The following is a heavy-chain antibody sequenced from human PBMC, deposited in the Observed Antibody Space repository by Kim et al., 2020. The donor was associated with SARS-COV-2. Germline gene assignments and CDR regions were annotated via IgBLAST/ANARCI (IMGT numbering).Heavy chain of an antibody. CDR1: GFTFSSYA. CDR2: ISSNGGST. V-gene: IGHV3-64*01. D-gene: IGHD3-22*01. Sequence: GGSLRLSCAASGFTFSSYAMHWVRQAPGKGLEYVSAISSNGGSTYYANSVKGRFTISRDNSKNTLYLQMGSLRAEDMAVYYCASWAPDSSGYYTHDAFD. CDR3: ASWAPDSSGYYTHDAFD. J-gene: IGHJ3*02.